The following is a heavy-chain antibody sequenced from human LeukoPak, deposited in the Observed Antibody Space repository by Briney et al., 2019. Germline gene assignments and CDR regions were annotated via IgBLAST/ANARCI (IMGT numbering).Heavy chain of an antibody. D-gene: IGHD4-23*01. Sequence: GGSLRLSCAASGITFSSYVMSWVRQAPGKGLEWVSGISGSGGSTYYADSVKGRFTISRDNSKNTLYLQMNSLRAEDTAVYYCAKLGYGGNSWFDYWGQGTLVTVSS. J-gene: IGHJ4*02. CDR3: AKLGYGGNSWFDY. CDR1: GITFSSYV. V-gene: IGHV3-23*01. CDR2: ISGSGGST.